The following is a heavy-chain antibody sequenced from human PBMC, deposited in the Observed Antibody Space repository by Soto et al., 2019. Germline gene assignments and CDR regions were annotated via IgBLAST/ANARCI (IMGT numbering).Heavy chain of an antibody. D-gene: IGHD1-20*01. CDR2: ITSSSSYI. V-gene: IGHV3-21*01. CDR3: ARDYNWCFDY. CDR1: GFTFSRYS. Sequence: EVQLVESGGGLVKPGGSLRLSCAASGFTFSRYSMNWVRQAPGKGLEWVSSITSSSSYIYYADSVKGRFTISRDNAKNSLYLQMNSLRAEDTAVYYCARDYNWCFDYWGQGTLVTVSS. J-gene: IGHJ4*02.